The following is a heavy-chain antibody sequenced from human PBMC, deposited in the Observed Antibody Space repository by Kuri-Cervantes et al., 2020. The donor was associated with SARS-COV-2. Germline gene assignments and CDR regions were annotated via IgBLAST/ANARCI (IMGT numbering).Heavy chain of an antibody. CDR2: ISGSGGSK. Sequence: GESLKISCAASGFTVSSNYMSWVRQAPGKGLEWVSAISGSGGSKYYADSVKGRFTISRDNSKNTLYLQMNSLRAEDTAVYYCAKDAQDWWQWLVHWGQGTLVTVSS. V-gene: IGHV3-23*01. CDR3: AKDAQDWWQWLVH. D-gene: IGHD6-19*01. J-gene: IGHJ4*02. CDR1: GFTVSSNY.